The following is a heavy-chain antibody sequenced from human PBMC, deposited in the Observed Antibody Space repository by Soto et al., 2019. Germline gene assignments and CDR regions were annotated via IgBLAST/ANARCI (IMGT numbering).Heavy chain of an antibody. D-gene: IGHD6-6*01. CDR2: IKEDGSEK. V-gene: IGHV3-7*01. CDR3: AKVAGNGSSYRRFDP. J-gene: IGHJ5*02. Sequence: LLVESGGGLVQPGGSLRLSCATSGFTFSSYWMTWVRQAPGKGLEWVANIKEDGSEKYYVDSVKGRFTISRDNAKKSLYLQMNNLTAEDTAVYYCAKVAGNGSSYRRFDPWGQGTLVTVSS. CDR1: GFTFSSYW.